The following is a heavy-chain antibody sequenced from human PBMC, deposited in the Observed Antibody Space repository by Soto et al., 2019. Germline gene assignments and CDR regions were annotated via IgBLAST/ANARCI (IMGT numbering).Heavy chain of an antibody. CDR2: IYWDDDK. CDR1: GFSLTTSGVG. J-gene: IGHJ4*02. V-gene: IGHV2-5*02. CDR3: AHRVLRTVFGLVTTTAIYFDF. D-gene: IGHD3-3*01. Sequence: QITLNESGPTLVKPTQTLTLTCTFSGFSLTTSGVGVGWIRQSPGKAPEWLALIYWDDDKLYSPSLKSRLTITKDTSKNQVVLTMANLDPADTATYYCAHRVLRTVFGLVTTTAIYFDFWGQGTPVAVSS.